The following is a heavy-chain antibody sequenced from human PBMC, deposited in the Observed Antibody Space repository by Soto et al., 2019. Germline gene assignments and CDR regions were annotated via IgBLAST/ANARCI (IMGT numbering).Heavy chain of an antibody. CDR1: GGSISSYY. V-gene: IGHV4-59*01. D-gene: IGHD3-22*01. CDR2: IYYSGST. Sequence: SSETLSLTCTVSGGSISSYYWSWIRQPPGKGLEWIGYIYYSGSTNYNPSLKSRVTISVDTSKNQFSLKLSSVTAADTAVYYCAGSSYYYDSSGYSSFDYWGQGTLVTVSS. J-gene: IGHJ4*02. CDR3: AGSSYYYDSSGYSSFDY.